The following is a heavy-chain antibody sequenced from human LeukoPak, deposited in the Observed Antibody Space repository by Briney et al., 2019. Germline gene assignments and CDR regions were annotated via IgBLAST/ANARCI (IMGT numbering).Heavy chain of an antibody. J-gene: IGHJ4*02. D-gene: IGHD3-16*01. V-gene: IGHV3-33*08. CDR2: IWYDGSIK. CDR1: GFTFSSYA. CDR3: ARDWAGRRCDY. Sequence: GRSLRLSCAASGFTFSSYAMHWVRQAPGKGLEWVAVIWYDGSIKYYADSVKGRFTISRDNSKNTQYLQMNSLRAEDTAVYYCARDWAGRRCDYWGQGTRVTVSS.